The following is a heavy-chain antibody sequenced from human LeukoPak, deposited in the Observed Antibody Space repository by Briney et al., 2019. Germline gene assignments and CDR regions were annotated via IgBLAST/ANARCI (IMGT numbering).Heavy chain of an antibody. V-gene: IGHV3-30*03. CDR2: TSYDGSNK. J-gene: IGHJ4*02. D-gene: IGHD6-6*01. CDR1: GFTFSSYG. CDR3: AREAPRGTSSNPYYFDS. Sequence: PGRSLRLSCAASGFTFSSYGMHWVRQAPGKGLEWVAVTSYDGSNKYYADSVKGRFTISRDNSKNTLYLQMNSLRAEDTAVYYCAREAPRGTSSNPYYFDSWGQGTLVTVSS.